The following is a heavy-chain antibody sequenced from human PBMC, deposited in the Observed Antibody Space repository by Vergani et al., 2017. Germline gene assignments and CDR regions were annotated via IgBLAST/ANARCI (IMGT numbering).Heavy chain of an antibody. D-gene: IGHD2-2*01. CDR2: IRYDGSNK. J-gene: IGHJ4*02. Sequence: QVQLVESGGGVVQPGGSLRLSCAASGSTFSSYGMHWVRQAPGKGLEWVAFIRYDGSNKYYADSVKGRFTISRDNSKNTLYLQMNSLRAEDTAVYYCAKGTDTTKPVPAALDYWGQGTLVTVSS. CDR3: AKGTDTTKPVPAALDY. CDR1: GSTFSSYG. V-gene: IGHV3-30*02.